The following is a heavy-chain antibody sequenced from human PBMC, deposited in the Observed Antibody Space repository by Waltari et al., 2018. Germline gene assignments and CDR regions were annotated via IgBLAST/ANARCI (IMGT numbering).Heavy chain of an antibody. CDR3: ARERYVVANYDSSGYPLDY. Sequence: WMGGIIPIFGTANYAQKFQGRVTITTDESTSTAYMELSSLRSEDTAVYYCARERYVVANYDSSGYPLDYWGQGTLVTVSS. V-gene: IGHV1-69*05. D-gene: IGHD3-22*01. CDR2: IIPIFGTA. J-gene: IGHJ4*02.